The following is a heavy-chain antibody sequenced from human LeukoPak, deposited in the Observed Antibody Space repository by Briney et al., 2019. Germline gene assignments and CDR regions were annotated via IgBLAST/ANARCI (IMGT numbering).Heavy chain of an antibody. Sequence: PGGSLRLSCAPSGFTFSSYWMIWVRQAPGKGLEWVANINQDGSQTYYVDSVKGRFTISRDNAWNSLYLQMNGLRAEDTAVYYCARDRETAMDYWGQGTLVTVSS. CDR1: GFTFSSYW. D-gene: IGHD5-18*01. J-gene: IGHJ4*02. V-gene: IGHV3-7*01. CDR3: ARDRETAMDY. CDR2: INQDGSQT.